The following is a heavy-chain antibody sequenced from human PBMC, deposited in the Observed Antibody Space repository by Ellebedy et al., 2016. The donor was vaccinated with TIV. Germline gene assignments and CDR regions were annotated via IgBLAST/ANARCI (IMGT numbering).Heavy chain of an antibody. CDR3: ASGDKYGGNDFGDAS. CDR1: AYTFTTDA. CDR2: INTNNGNT. Sequence: AASVKVSCNASAYTFTTDALHWVRHSPGQRLEWLGCINTNNGNTKYSQKFQDRVTITRDTSATTVYMELSSLTSEDTAVFYCASGDKYGGNDFGDASWGQGTLVTVSS. V-gene: IGHV1-3*04. J-gene: IGHJ5*02. D-gene: IGHD3-10*01.